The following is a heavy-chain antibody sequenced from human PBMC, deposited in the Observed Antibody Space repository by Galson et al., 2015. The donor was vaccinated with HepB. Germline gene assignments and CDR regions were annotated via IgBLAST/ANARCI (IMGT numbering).Heavy chain of an antibody. CDR1: GFTFSRYG. CDR3: AIAYEMDTLFLGYDAFDI. CDR2: SNGSGGST. Sequence: SLRLSCAVSGFTFSRYGMSWVRQAPGKGLEWVSGSNGSGGSTYYADSVKGRFSISRDKSKNTLYLQMNSLRADDTAVYFCAIAYEMDTLFLGYDAFDIRGQGTMVTVSS. J-gene: IGHJ3*02. V-gene: IGHV3-23*01. D-gene: IGHD5-24*01.